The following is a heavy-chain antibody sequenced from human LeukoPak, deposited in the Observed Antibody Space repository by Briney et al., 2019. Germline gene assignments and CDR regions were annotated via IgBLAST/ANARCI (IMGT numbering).Heavy chain of an antibody. CDR2: IYYSGST. CDR3: ARRGHGNWYFDL. V-gene: IGHV4-59*08. CDR1: VGSIRSDH. Sequence: PSETLALPCTVSVGSIRSDHGSWIRSPTGKELEWIGYIYYSGSTHYNPSLKSRVTISVDTSKNQFSLNLSSVPAADTAVYYCARRGHGNWYFDLWGRGTLVTVSS. J-gene: IGHJ2*01.